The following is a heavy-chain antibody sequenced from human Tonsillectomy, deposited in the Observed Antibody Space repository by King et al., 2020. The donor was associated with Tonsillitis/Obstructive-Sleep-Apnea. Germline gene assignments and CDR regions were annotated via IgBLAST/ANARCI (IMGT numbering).Heavy chain of an antibody. V-gene: IGHV4-39*01. CDR1: GGSISSSSYY. CDR2: IYYSGST. D-gene: IGHD4-17*01. J-gene: IGHJ6*02. CDR3: ARQGSDYGDYAAYGMDV. Sequence: LQLQESGPGLVKPSETLSLTCTVSGGSISSSSYYWGWIRQPPGKGLEWIGSIYYSGSTYYNPSLKSRVTISVDTSKNQFSLKLSSVTAADTAVYYCARQGSDYGDYAAYGMDVWGQGTTVTVSS.